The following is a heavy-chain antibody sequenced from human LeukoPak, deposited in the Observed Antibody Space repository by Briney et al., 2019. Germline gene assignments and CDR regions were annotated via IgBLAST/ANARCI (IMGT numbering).Heavy chain of an antibody. CDR3: AKKVTGNGYHPFDY. J-gene: IGHJ4*02. V-gene: IGHV3-23*01. CDR2: LSSGGNT. CDR1: GFTFSNTA. Sequence: GGSLRLSCAVSGFTFSNTAMSWVRQAPGKGLEWVATLSSGGNTHYADSVQGRFAISRDSSKNMLYLQMNSLGVEDTAMYYCAKKVTGNGYHPFDYWGQGALVTVSS. D-gene: IGHD2-2*03.